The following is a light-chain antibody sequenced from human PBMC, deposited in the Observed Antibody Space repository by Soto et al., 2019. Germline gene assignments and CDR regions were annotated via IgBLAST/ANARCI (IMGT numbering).Light chain of an antibody. Sequence: DIQMTQSPSTLSASVGDRVTITCRASQSISTWLAWYQQKPGKAPRLLIYKASSLEGGVPSRFSGSGSGTEFNITVSSLRPDDFATYYCQQYNTYPLTFGGGTKV. CDR3: QQYNTYPLT. CDR1: QSISTW. CDR2: KAS. J-gene: IGKJ4*01. V-gene: IGKV1-5*03.